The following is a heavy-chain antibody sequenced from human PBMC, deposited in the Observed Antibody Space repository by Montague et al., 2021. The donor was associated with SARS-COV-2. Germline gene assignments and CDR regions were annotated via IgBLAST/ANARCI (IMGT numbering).Heavy chain of an antibody. CDR3: TQERGPGRTTWHCFDY. V-gene: IGHV6-1*01. D-gene: IGHD1-14*01. J-gene: IGHJ4*02. Sequence: CAISGDSVSSNIAAWNWIRQSPSRGLEWLGRTYYRSKWYNDYAVSVRSRITISPDTSKNQFSLQLNSVTPEDTAVYYCTQERGPGRTTWHCFDYWGQGTPATVSS. CDR2: TYYRSKWYN. CDR1: GDSVSSNIAA.